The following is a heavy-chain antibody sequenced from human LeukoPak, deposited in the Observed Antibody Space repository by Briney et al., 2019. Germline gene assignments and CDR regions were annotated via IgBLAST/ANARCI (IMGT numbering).Heavy chain of an antibody. Sequence: SVKVSCKASGGTFSSYAISWVRQAPGQGLEWMGGIIPIFGTANYAQKFQGRVTITTDESTSTAYMELSSLRSEDTAVYYCAREDSSGYYYFDYWGQGTLVTVSS. CDR1: GGTFSSYA. J-gene: IGHJ4*02. CDR3: AREDSSGYYYFDY. CDR2: IIPIFGTA. V-gene: IGHV1-69*05. D-gene: IGHD3-22*01.